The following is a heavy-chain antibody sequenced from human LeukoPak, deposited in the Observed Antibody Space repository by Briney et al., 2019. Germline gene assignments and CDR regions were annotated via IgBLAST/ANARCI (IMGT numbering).Heavy chain of an antibody. CDR1: GFTFSSYG. V-gene: IGHV3-30*18. CDR2: ISYDGSNK. Sequence: SGGSLRLSCAASGFTFSSYGMPWVRQAPGKGLEWVAVISYDGSNKYYADSVKGRFTISRDNSKNTLYLQMNSLRAEDTAVYYCAKESRPRVGATSPFDIWGQGTMVTVSS. D-gene: IGHD1-26*01. CDR3: AKESRPRVGATSPFDI. J-gene: IGHJ3*02.